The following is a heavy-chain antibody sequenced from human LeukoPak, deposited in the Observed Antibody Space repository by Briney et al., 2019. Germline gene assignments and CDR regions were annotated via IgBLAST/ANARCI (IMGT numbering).Heavy chain of an antibody. V-gene: IGHV1-18*01. CDR1: GGTFSSYA. J-gene: IGHJ4*02. D-gene: IGHD3-10*01. CDR2: ISAYNGNT. Sequence: ASVKVSCKASGGTFSSYAISWVRQAPGQGLEWMGWISAYNGNTNYAQKLQGRVTMTTDTSTSTAYMELRSLRSDDTAVYYCASFNKFGELLVDYWGQGTLVTVSS. CDR3: ASFNKFGELLVDY.